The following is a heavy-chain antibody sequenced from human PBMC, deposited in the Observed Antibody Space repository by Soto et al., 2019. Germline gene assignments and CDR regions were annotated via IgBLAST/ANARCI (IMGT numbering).Heavy chain of an antibody. D-gene: IGHD2-21*02. CDR1: GGSISSYY. J-gene: IGHJ5*02. CDR3: ARETYGDYVCYFEP. Sequence: SETLSLTCTVSGGSISSYYWSWIRQPPGKGLEWIGYIYYSGSTNYNPSLKSRVTISLDTSKNQFSLKVSSVTAADTAVYYCARETYGDYVCYFEPWGQGIQVTVS. V-gene: IGHV4-59*12. CDR2: IYYSGST.